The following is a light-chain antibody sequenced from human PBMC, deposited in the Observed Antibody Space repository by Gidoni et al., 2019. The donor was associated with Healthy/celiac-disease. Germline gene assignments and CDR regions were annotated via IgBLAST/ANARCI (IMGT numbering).Light chain of an antibody. CDR2: AAS. CDR3: QQSDSTLIT. J-gene: IGKJ5*01. CDR1: QSISSY. V-gene: IGKV1-39*01. Sequence: DIQMTQSPSSLSASVGDRVTITCPASQSISSYLNWYQQKPGKAPKLLIYAASSLQSGVPSRFSGSGSGTDFTLTISSLQPEDFATYYCQQSDSTLITFGQGTRLDIK.